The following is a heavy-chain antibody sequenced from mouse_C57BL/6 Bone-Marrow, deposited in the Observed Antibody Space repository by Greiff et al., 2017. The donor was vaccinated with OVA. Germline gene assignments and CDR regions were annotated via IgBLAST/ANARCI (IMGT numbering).Heavy chain of an antibody. J-gene: IGHJ3*01. CDR3: TEDYGSSWFAY. CDR1: GFTFSNYW. Sequence: EVQRVESGGGLVQPGGSMKLSCVASGFTFSNYWMNWVRQSPEKGLEWVAQIRLKSDNYATHYAESVKGRFTISRDDSKSSVYLQMNNLRAEDTGIYYCTEDYGSSWFAYWGQGTLVTVSA. V-gene: IGHV6-3*01. CDR2: IRLKSDNYAT. D-gene: IGHD1-1*01.